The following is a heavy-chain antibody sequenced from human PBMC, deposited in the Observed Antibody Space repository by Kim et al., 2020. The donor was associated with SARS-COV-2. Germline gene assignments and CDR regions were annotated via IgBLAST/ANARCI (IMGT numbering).Heavy chain of an antibody. V-gene: IGHV5-51*01. J-gene: IGHJ4*02. CDR2: IYPGDSDT. CDR3: ARRASTQGLNWFGELLSRRSAAPGTYFDY. D-gene: IGHD3-10*01. CDR1: GYSFTSYW. Sequence: GESLKISCKGSGYSFTSYWIGWVRQMPGKGLEWMGIIYPGDSDTRYSPSFQGQVTISADKSISTAYLQWSSLKASDTAMYYCARRASTQGLNWFGELLSRRSAAPGTYFDYWGQGTLVTVSS.